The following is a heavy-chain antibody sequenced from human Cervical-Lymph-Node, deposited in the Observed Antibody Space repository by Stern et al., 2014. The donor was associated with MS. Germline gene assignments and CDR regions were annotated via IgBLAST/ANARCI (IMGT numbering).Heavy chain of an antibody. CDR3: ATDRGVK. CDR2: LDTEDGET. V-gene: IGHV1-24*01. CDR1: GHPLSELA. D-gene: IGHD3-10*01. J-gene: IGHJ4*02. Sequence: QVQLVQSGGEVKKPGASVTVSCNVAGHPLSELAMHWLRQLPTRGLEWMGQLDTEDGETVYAQQFQGRLSMTEDTSTGTAYMTLTALRSEDTAVYYGATDRGVKWGPGTLVTVSS.